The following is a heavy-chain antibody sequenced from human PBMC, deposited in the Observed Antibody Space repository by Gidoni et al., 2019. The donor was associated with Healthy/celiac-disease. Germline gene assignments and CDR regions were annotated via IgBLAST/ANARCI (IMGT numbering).Heavy chain of an antibody. J-gene: IGHJ4*02. CDR2: ISGSGGST. CDR3: AKDGDIVVVPAAQIDY. D-gene: IGHD2-2*01. Sequence: EVQLLESGGCLVQPGGSLRLSFAASGFTFSSYAMSWVRQAPGKGLEWVSAISGSGGSTYYADSVKGRFTISRDNYKNTLYLQMNSLRAEDTAVYYCAKDGDIVVVPAAQIDYWGQGTLVTVSS. CDR1: GFTFSSYA. V-gene: IGHV3-23*01.